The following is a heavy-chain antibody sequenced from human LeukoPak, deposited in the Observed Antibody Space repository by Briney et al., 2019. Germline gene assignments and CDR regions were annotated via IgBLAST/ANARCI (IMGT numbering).Heavy chain of an antibody. Sequence: SETLSLTCAVYGGSFSGYYWSWIRQPPGKGLEWIGEINHSGSTNYNPSLKGRVTISVDTSKNQFSLKLSSVTAADTAVYYCARRIVFRDYSSTLGWNYYYYMDVWGKGTTVTVSS. CDR3: ARRIVFRDYSSTLGWNYYYYMDV. CDR1: GGSFSGYY. V-gene: IGHV4-34*01. CDR2: INHSGST. J-gene: IGHJ6*03. D-gene: IGHD6-13*01.